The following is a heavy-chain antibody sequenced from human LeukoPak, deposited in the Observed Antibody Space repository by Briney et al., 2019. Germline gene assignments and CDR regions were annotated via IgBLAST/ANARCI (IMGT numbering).Heavy chain of an antibody. CDR2: INPNSGGT. CDR1: GYTFTGYY. CDR3: ARDIVVVPAAIGPYNWFDP. Sequence: GASVKVSCKASGYTFTGYYMHWVRQAPGQGLEWMGWINPNSGGTNYAQKFQGRVTMTRDTSISTAYMELSRLRSDDTAVYYCARDIVVVPAAIGPYNWFDPWGQGTLVTVSS. J-gene: IGHJ5*02. V-gene: IGHV1-2*02. D-gene: IGHD2-2*01.